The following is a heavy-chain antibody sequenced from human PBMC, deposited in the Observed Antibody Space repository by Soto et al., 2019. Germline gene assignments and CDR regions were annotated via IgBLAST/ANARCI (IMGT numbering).Heavy chain of an antibody. CDR1: GDSVSGNSAA. CDR2: TYYRSRWYN. CDR3: AGTTSHHWLYMDV. Sequence: SQTLSLTCAISGDSVSGNSAAWNWIRLSPSRGLEWLARTYYRSRWYNDYAVSVRSRLTVNADTSKNQFSLQLTSVTPEDTAIYYCAGTTSHHWLYMDVWGRGTTVTVSS. V-gene: IGHV6-1*01. J-gene: IGHJ6*03. D-gene: IGHD1-1*01.